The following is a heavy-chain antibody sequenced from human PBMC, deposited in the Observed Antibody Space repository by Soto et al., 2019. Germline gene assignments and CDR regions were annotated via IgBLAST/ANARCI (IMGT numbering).Heavy chain of an antibody. CDR1: GFTFSSYW. Sequence: GGSLRLSCAASGFTFSSYWMHWVRQAPGKGLVWVSRINSDGSSTSYADSVKGRFTISRDNAKNTLYLQMNSLRAEDTAVYYCASDPPGYAILWWGQGTLVTVAS. J-gene: IGHJ4*02. D-gene: IGHD2-15*01. V-gene: IGHV3-74*01. CDR2: INSDGSST. CDR3: ASDPPGYAILW.